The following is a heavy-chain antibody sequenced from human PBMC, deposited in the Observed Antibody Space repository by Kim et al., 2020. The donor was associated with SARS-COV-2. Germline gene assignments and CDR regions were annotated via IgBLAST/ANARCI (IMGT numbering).Heavy chain of an antibody. CDR2: ISYDGSNK. CDR3: ARDSGAAGDEYFQH. J-gene: IGHJ1*01. D-gene: IGHD6-13*01. Sequence: GGSLRLSCAASGFTFSSYAMHWVRQAPGKGLEWVAVISYDGSNKYYADSVKGRFTISRDNSKNTLYLQMNSLRAEDTAVYYCARDSGAAGDEYFQHWGQGTLVTVSS. V-gene: IGHV3-30-3*01. CDR1: GFTFSSYA.